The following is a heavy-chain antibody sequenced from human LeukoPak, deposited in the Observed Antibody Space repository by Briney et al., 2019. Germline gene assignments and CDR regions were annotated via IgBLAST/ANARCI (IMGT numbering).Heavy chain of an antibody. CDR1: GYSISSGYY. J-gene: IGHJ4*02. CDR2: IYHSGST. CDR3: ARGGGYYDSSGPEAY. D-gene: IGHD3-22*01. Sequence: PSETLSLTCAVSGYSISSGYYWGWIRQPPGKGLEWIGSIYHSGSTYYNPSLKSRVTISVDTSKNQFSLKLSSVTAADTAVYYCARGGGYYDSSGPEAYWGQGTLVTVSS. V-gene: IGHV4-38-2*01.